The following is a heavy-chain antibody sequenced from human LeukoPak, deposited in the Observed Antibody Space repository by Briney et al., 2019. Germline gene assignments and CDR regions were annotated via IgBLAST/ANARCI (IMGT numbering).Heavy chain of an antibody. V-gene: IGHV4-39*01. CDR3: VRGYSSDP. J-gene: IGHJ5*02. Sequence: SETLSLTCTVSGGSISSSSYYWGWIRQPPGKGLEWIGSIYYSGSTYYNPSLKSRVTISVDASENQFSLKLSSVTAADTAVYYCVRGYSSDPWGQGTLVTVSS. D-gene: IGHD2-15*01. CDR2: IYYSGST. CDR1: GGSISSSSYY.